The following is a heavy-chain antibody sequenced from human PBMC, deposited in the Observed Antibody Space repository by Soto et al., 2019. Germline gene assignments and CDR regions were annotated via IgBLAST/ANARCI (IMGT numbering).Heavy chain of an antibody. D-gene: IGHD7-27*01. V-gene: IGHV3-74*01. Sequence: GGSLRLSCAASGFTFSQYWMHWVREAPGKGLIWVSRISNDGTSASYADVVQGRFTVSRDNAKNTFYLQMNSLRAEDTAIYYCARDYWGSGDYWGPGTPVTVSS. CDR1: GFTFSQYW. J-gene: IGHJ4*02. CDR2: ISNDGTSA. CDR3: ARDYWGSGDY.